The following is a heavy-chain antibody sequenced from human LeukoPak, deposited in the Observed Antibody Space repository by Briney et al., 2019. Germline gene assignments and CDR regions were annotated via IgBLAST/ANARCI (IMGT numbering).Heavy chain of an antibody. J-gene: IGHJ4*02. V-gene: IGHV3-74*01. D-gene: IGHD1-26*01. CDR3: AKGLMGATPYYFDY. CDR1: GFTFSSYW. CDR2: INTDGSST. Sequence: QSGGSLRLSCAASGFTFSSYWMHWVRQAPGKGLVWVSRINTDGSSTTYADSVKGRFTISRDNAKNTLYLQVNSLRADDTAVYYCAKGLMGATPYYFDYWGQGTLVTVSS.